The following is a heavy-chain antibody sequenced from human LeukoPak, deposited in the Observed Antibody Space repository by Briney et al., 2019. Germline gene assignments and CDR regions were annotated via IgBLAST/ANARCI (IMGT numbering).Heavy chain of an antibody. CDR1: GFTFSTYW. J-gene: IGHJ4*02. Sequence: PGGSLRLSCAASGFTFSTYWMHWVRQVPGKGLVWVSRISSDGANANYADSVKGRFTISRDNAKNTLYLQMNSLRAEDTAVYYCAKVRWDNSGWYYLDSWGQGTLVTVSS. V-gene: IGHV3-74*01. CDR3: AKVRWDNSGWYYLDS. D-gene: IGHD6-19*01. CDR2: ISSDGANA.